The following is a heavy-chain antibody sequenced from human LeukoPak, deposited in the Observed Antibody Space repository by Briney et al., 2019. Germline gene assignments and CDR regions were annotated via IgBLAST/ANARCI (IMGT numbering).Heavy chain of an antibody. CDR3: ARKGTSVIRPFDY. J-gene: IGHJ4*02. CDR1: GYTFSGYY. Sequence: ASVKASCKASGYTFSGYYIHWVRQAPGQGLEWMGWINPNGGGTNYAQKFQGRVTVTTDTSISTAYMELSRLRSDDTAVYYCARKGTSVIRPFDYWGQGTLVTVSS. D-gene: IGHD4-17*01. V-gene: IGHV1-2*02. CDR2: INPNGGGT.